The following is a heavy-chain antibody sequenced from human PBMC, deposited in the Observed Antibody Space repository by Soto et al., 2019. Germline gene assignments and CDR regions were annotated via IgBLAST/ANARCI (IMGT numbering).Heavy chain of an antibody. V-gene: IGHV3-23*01. J-gene: IGHJ6*02. D-gene: IGHD2-2*01. CDR2: ISGSGDAT. CDR3: AKIICTTTSCPSYYYGMDV. CDR1: GFTFSSYA. Sequence: LRLSCAASGFTFSSYALIWVRQAPGKGLQSVSSISGSGDATYYADAVKGRFTISRDNSKNTLYLQMSSLRVEDTAVYYCAKIICTTTSCPSYYYGMDVWGQGTTVTVSS.